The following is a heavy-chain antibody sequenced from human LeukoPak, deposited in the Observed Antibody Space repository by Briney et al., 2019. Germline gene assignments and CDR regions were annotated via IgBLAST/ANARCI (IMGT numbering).Heavy chain of an antibody. J-gene: IGHJ6*03. CDR1: GGSISSYY. Sequence: PSETLSLTCTVSGGSISSYYWSWIRQPAGKGLEWIGRIYTTGSTNYNPSLKSRVTMSVDTSKNQFSLKLSSVTAADTAVYYCARVMRGNLYDAIYYYYMDVWGKGTTVTISS. CDR3: ARVMRGNLYDAIYYYYMDV. D-gene: IGHD2-8*01. CDR2: IYTTGST. V-gene: IGHV4-4*07.